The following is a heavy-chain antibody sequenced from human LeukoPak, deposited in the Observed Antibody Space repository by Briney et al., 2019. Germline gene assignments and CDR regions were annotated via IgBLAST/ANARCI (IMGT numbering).Heavy chain of an antibody. CDR2: IDPNSGGT. CDR3: ARDSDTAMANFDY. CDR1: GYTFTGYY. J-gene: IGHJ4*02. Sequence: ASVTVSCKASGYTFTGYYMHWVRQAPGQGLEWMGWIDPNSGGTNYAQKFQGRVTMTRDTSISTAYMELSRLRSDDTAVYYCARDSDTAMANFDYWGQETLVTVSS. V-gene: IGHV1-2*02. D-gene: IGHD5-18*01.